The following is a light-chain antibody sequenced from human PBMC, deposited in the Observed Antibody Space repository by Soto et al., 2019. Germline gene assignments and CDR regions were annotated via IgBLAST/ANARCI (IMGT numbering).Light chain of an antibody. Sequence: IELIQSAGSLCLSPGEGGTLXCRASRSISSDYPAWYQREPGQGPRLLFYHASRRDTGAPERFSVSGCGTDFIITISSLQSEDLAVYYCQQYNNWPSVGQGTKVDIK. CDR1: RSISSDY. V-gene: IGKV3-20*01. CDR3: QQYNNWPS. J-gene: IGKJ1*01. CDR2: HAS.